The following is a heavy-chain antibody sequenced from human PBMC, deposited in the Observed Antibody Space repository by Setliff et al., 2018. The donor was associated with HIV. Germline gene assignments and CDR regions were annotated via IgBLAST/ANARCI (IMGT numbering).Heavy chain of an antibody. CDR1: GFTFSDKS. J-gene: IGHJ4*02. CDR3: TKNDFGARWD. V-gene: IGHV3-23*01. CDR2: ISGSGGDT. D-gene: IGHD1-1*01. Sequence: GGSLRLSCAASGFTFSDKSMSWVRQAPGMGLEWVSTISGSGGDTYYVDSAKGRFTILRDNSKNTLYLQINTLKVEDTAVYYCTKNDFGARWDWGQGTLVTVSS.